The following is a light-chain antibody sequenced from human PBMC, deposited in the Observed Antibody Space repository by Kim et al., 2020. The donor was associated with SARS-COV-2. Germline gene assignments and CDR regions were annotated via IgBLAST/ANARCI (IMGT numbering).Light chain of an antibody. Sequence: DIQLTQSPSSLSASIGDRVTITCRASQDIANSLAWYQQKPGKVPQVLMYAASTLQSGVPSRFSGSGSGTEFTLTIGSLQTEDVATYYSQKYDSAPWTFGPGTKVDIK. CDR1: QDIANS. CDR3: QKYDSAPWT. J-gene: IGKJ1*01. CDR2: AAS. V-gene: IGKV1-27*01.